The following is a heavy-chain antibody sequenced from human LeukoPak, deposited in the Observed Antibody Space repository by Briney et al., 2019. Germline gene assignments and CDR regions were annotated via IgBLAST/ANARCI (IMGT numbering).Heavy chain of an antibody. J-gene: IGHJ4*02. Sequence: GASVKVSCKASGYTLTGYYMHWVRQAPGQGLEWMGWINPNSGGTNYAQKFQGRVTMTRDTSISTAYMELSRLRSDDTAVYYCARTRLGYSSGWYCFDYWGQGTLVTVSS. CDR1: GYTLTGYY. CDR3: ARTRLGYSSGWYCFDY. CDR2: INPNSGGT. V-gene: IGHV1-2*02. D-gene: IGHD6-19*01.